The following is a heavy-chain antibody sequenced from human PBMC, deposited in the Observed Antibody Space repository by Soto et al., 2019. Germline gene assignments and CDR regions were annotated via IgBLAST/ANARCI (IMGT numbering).Heavy chain of an antibody. J-gene: IGHJ1*01. D-gene: IGHD2-15*01. Sequence: PGGSVRLSCAASGFTFSSYGMHWVRQAPGKGLEWVAVISYDGSNKYYADSVKGRFTISRDNSKNTLYLQMNSLRAEDTAVYYCAKGPEGLSGYCSGGSCQNTYFQHWGQGT. CDR1: GFTFSSYG. CDR3: AKGPEGLSGYCSGGSCQNTYFQH. CDR2: ISYDGSNK. V-gene: IGHV3-30*18.